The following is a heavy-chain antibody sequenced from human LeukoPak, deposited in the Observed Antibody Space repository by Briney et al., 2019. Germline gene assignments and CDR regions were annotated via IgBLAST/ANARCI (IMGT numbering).Heavy chain of an antibody. V-gene: IGHV3-11*01. CDR2: ISSSGSTI. CDR1: GFTFSDYY. J-gene: IGHJ6*02. CDR3: ARDRTMVRGVIGMDV. Sequence: GGSLRLSCAASGFTFSDYYMSWIRQAPGKGLEWVSYISSSGSTIYYAASVKGRFTISRDNAKNSLYLQMNSLRAEDTAVYYCARDRTMVRGVIGMDVWGQGTTVTVSS. D-gene: IGHD3-10*01.